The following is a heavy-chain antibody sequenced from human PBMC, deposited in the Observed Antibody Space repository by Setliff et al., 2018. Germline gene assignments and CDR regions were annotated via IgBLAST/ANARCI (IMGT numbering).Heavy chain of an antibody. V-gene: IGHV4-4*02. Sequence: PSETLSLTCAVSGDSISSGNWWSWVRQPPEKGLEWIGEINHSGNTNYNPSLKSRVTISVDKSTNQFSLKLNSVTAADTAVYYCVRGDYFYYYMDVWGIGTTVTVSS. CDR1: GDSISSGNW. CDR2: INHSGNT. J-gene: IGHJ6*03. CDR3: VRGDYFYYYMDV.